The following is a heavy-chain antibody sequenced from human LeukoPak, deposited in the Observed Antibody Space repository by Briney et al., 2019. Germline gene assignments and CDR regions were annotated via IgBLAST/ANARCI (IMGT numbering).Heavy chain of an antibody. CDR1: GGSISSSTYY. CDR2: VYYSGTT. CDR3: ARRPTLAAGHYYYMDV. Sequence: SETLSLTCTVSGGSISSSTYYWDWIRQPPGKGLEWIGYVYYSGTTDYNPSLMSRVSISVDTSKNQFSLRLSSVTAADTAVYYCARRPTLAAGHYYYMDVWGKGTTVIVSS. J-gene: IGHJ6*03. V-gene: IGHV4-61*05.